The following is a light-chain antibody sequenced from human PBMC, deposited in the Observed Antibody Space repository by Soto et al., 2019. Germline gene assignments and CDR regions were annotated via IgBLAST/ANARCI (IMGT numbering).Light chain of an antibody. CDR1: TTDVGGYNN. J-gene: IGLJ1*01. CDR3: TSYTTINTYI. CDR2: DVS. Sequence: QSALTQPASVSGSPGQSITISCTGTTTDVGGYNNVTWYQQHPGKAPKLMIYDVSYRPSGVSDRFSASKSGNTASLTISGLQAEDEADYYSTSYTTINTYIFGTGTKVTVL. V-gene: IGLV2-14*03.